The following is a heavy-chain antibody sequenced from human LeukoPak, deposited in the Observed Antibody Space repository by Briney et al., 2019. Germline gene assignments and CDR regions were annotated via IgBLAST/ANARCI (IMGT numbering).Heavy chain of an antibody. CDR1: GFTFSSYA. D-gene: IGHD1-26*01. V-gene: IGHV3-30-3*01. Sequence: PGRSLRLSCAASGFTFSSYAMHWVRQAPGKGLEWVAVISYDGSNKYYADSVKGRFTISRDNSKNTLYLQMNSLRAEDTAVYYCARDTRGGSYKRPHYWGEGTLVTVPS. CDR3: ARDTRGGSYKRPHY. J-gene: IGHJ4*02. CDR2: ISYDGSNK.